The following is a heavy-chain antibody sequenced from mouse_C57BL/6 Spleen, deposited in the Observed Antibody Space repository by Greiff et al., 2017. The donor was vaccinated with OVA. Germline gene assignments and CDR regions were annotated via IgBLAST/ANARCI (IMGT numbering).Heavy chain of an antibody. CDR1: GYTFTSYW. J-gene: IGHJ2*01. Sequence: QVQLQQPGAELVKPGASVKLSCKASGYTFTSYWMQWVKQRPGQGLEWIGEIDPSDSYTNYNQKFKGKATLTVDTSSSTAYMQLSSLTSEDSAVYYCARIPIYYDYDEDYWGQGTTLTVSS. CDR2: IDPSDSYT. D-gene: IGHD2-4*01. CDR3: ARIPIYYDYDEDY. V-gene: IGHV1-50*01.